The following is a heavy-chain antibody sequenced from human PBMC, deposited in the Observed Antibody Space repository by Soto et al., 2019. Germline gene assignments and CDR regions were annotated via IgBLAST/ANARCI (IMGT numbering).Heavy chain of an antibody. J-gene: IGHJ6*02. V-gene: IGHV4-31*03. Sequence: QVQLQESGPGLVKPSQTLSLTCTVSGGSISSGGYYWSWIRQHPGKGLEWIGYIYYSGSTYYNPSLKRRVTISVDTSKNQFSLKLSSVTAADTAVYYCARDWMVGGDYGEAYYYYGMDVWGQGTTVTVSS. D-gene: IGHD4-17*01. CDR3: ARDWMVGGDYGEAYYYYGMDV. CDR1: GGSISSGGYY. CDR2: IYYSGST.